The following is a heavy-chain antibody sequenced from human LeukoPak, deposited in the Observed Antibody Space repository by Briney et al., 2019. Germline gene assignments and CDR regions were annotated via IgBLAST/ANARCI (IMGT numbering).Heavy chain of an antibody. CDR3: ARDRDFIFDY. CDR2: ISSSGSTI. Sequence: SGGSLRLSCAASGFTFSSYEMNWVRQAPGKGLEWVSYISSSGSTIYYADSVKSRFTISRDNAKNSLYLQMNSLRAEDTAVYYCARDRDFIFDYWGQGTLVTVSS. J-gene: IGHJ4*02. V-gene: IGHV3-48*03. D-gene: IGHD3/OR15-3a*01. CDR1: GFTFSSYE.